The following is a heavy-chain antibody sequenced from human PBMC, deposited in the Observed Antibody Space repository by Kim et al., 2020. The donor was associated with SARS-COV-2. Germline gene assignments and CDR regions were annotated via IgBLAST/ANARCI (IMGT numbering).Heavy chain of an antibody. CDR3: AREQRGWFYDP. Sequence: SETLSLTCAVYGGFFFSNYYWSWIRQTPGKGLEWIGEVDFRGNTKFDPSLRGRVAISVDMSKNQFSLSLTSLTAADTGVYFCAREQRGWFYDP. J-gene: IGHJ5*02. V-gene: IGHV4-34*01. CDR2: VDFRGNT. D-gene: IGHD6-19*01. CDR1: GGFFFSNYY.